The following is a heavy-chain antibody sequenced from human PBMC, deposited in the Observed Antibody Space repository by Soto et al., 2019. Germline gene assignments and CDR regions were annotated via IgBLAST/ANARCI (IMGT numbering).Heavy chain of an antibody. V-gene: IGHV2-5*02. J-gene: IGHJ2*01. CDR1: GFSLGTYGVG. D-gene: IGHD1-26*01. Sequence: QITLNESGPTLVKPTQTLTLTCTFSGFSLGTYGVGVGWIRQPPGKALEWLALIYWDDDKRYSPSLKSRLTITNDTSKRQVFLTLTHTDPVDTATYYCGHRGGGIVNWDFDLWGRGTPVIVSS. CDR3: GHRGGGIVNWDFDL. CDR2: IYWDDDK.